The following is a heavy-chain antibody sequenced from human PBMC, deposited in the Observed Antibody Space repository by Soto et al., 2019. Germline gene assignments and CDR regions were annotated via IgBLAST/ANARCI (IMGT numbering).Heavy chain of an antibody. CDR3: AREYYYDLSGYYDVY. J-gene: IGHJ4*02. CDR1: GGTFSSYA. Sequence: QVQLVQSGAEVKKPGSSVKVSCKASGGTFSSYAISWVRQAPGQGLEWMGGIIPICGTANYAPKFQGRVTLTADESTGTAYLALSSLTSDDTAVYYCAREYYYDLSGYYDVYWGQGTLVTVSS. CDR2: IIPICGTA. V-gene: IGHV1-69*01. D-gene: IGHD3-22*01.